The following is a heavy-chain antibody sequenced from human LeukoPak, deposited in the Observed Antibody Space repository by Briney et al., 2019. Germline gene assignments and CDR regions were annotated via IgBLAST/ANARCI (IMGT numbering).Heavy chain of an antibody. Sequence: ASVKVSCKASGGTFSSYAISWVRQAPGQGLEWMGGIIPIFGTANYAQKFQGRVTITTDESTSTAYMELSSLRSEDTAVYYCASAAAGDSYYYMDVWGKGTTVTVSS. D-gene: IGHD6-13*01. CDR2: IIPIFGTA. V-gene: IGHV1-69*05. CDR1: GGTFSSYA. J-gene: IGHJ6*03. CDR3: ASAAAGDSYYYMDV.